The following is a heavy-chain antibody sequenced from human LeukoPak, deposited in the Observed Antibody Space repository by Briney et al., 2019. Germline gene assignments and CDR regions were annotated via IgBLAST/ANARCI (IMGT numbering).Heavy chain of an antibody. CDR1: GDSITYYY. D-gene: IGHD1-1*01. V-gene: IGHV4-59*01. J-gene: IGHJ5*02. CDR2: ISYSGST. CDR3: AREGTAGTNLNWFDP. Sequence: SETLSLTCTVSGDSITYYYWSWIRQPPGKGLEWIGYISYSGSTNFNPSLKSRVTISVDTSKNQFSLKLSSVTAADTAVYYCAREGTAGTNLNWFDPWGQGTLVTVSS.